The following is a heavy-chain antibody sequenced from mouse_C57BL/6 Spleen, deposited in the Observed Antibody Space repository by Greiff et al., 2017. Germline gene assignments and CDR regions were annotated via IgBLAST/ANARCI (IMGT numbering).Heavy chain of an antibody. V-gene: IGHV1-52*01. Sequence: QVQLQQPGAELVRPGSSVKLSCKASGYTFTSYWMHWVKQRPIQGLEWIGNIDPSDSETHYTQKFKDKATLTVDTSSSTAYMQRSSLTSEASAVYYSARRGGYYSMDGWGQGTSVTVAS. CDR3: ARRGGYYSMDG. CDR1: GYTFTSYW. J-gene: IGHJ4*01. D-gene: IGHD1-1*02. CDR2: IDPSDSET.